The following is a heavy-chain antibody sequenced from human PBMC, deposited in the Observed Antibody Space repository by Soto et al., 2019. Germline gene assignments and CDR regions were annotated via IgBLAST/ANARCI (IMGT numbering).Heavy chain of an antibody. CDR3: ARDTGSGLRVEPGIFEY. J-gene: IGHJ4*02. CDR1: GYAFTSYT. CDR2: INADNGDS. Sequence: QVQLVQSGAEVKKPGASVKVSCNPSGYAFTSYTMHWVRQAPGQGLEWMGWINADNGDSKYSQKFQGSVTITRDTSASIAYMELSSLRSEYTAVYYCARDTGSGLRVEPGIFEYWGQGTLVTVSS. D-gene: IGHD1-26*01. V-gene: IGHV1-3*01.